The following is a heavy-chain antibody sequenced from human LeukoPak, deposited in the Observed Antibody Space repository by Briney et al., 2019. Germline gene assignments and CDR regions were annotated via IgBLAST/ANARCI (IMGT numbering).Heavy chain of an antibody. V-gene: IGHV3-48*04. J-gene: IGHJ6*02. CDR1: GFTFSSNS. CDR2: ISSSSSTI. D-gene: IGHD2-15*01. CDR3: AKWAGDIVVVDYYYGMDV. Sequence: GGSLRLSCAASGFTFSSNSMNWVRQAPGKGLEWVSYISSSSSTIYYADSVKGRFTISRDNAKNSLYLQMNSLRAEDTAVYYCAKWAGDIVVVDYYYGMDVWGQGTTVTVSS.